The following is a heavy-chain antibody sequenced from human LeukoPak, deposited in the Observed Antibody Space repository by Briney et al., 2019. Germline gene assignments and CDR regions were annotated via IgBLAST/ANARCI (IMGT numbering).Heavy chain of an antibody. Sequence: PGGSLRLSCAVSGFTFSDYYMSWIRRATGKGLEWVSAIGTAGDTYYTGSVKGRFTISRENAKNSLYLQMNSLRAGDTAVYYCARVAKERVGGVYCFDYWGQGTLVTVSS. D-gene: IGHD1-1*01. J-gene: IGHJ4*02. CDR2: IGTAGDT. CDR1: GFTFSDYY. CDR3: ARVAKERVGGVYCFDY. V-gene: IGHV3-13*01.